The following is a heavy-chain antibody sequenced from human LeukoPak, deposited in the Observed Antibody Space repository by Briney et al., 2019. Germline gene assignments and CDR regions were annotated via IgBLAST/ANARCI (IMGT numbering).Heavy chain of an antibody. V-gene: IGHV1-18*01. J-gene: IGHJ2*01. Sequence: GASVKVSCKASGYIFTTYGISWVRQAPGQGLEWMGWISAYNGNTNYAQRLQGRVTMTTDTSTGTAYMELRSLRSDDTAVYYCARAWGAAPGILTGYFDLWGRGTLVAVSS. CDR3: ARAWGAAPGILTGYFDL. CDR1: GYIFTTYG. CDR2: ISAYNGNT. D-gene: IGHD6-13*01.